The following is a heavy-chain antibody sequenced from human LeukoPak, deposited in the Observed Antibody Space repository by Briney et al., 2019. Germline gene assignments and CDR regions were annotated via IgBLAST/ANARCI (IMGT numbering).Heavy chain of an antibody. J-gene: IGHJ4*02. D-gene: IGHD1-26*01. CDR3: AKDRLGGSYYGYFDY. CDR2: ISESGGTT. V-gene: IGHV3-23*01. Sequence: GGSLRLSCAASGFTFSSYAMSWVRQAPGKGLEWVAGISESGGTTYYADSVKGRFTISRDNSKNTLYLQMNSLRVEDTAIYYCAKDRLGGSYYGYFDYWGQGTLVTVSS. CDR1: GFTFSSYA.